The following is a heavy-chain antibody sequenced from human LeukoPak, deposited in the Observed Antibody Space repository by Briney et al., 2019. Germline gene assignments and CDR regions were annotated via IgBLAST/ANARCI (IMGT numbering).Heavy chain of an antibody. J-gene: IGHJ4*02. V-gene: IGHV4-31*03. CDR2: IYYSGST. CDR3: ARDRFGGIDY. D-gene: IGHD3-10*01. Sequence: SETLSLTCTVSGGSISSGGYYWSWIRQHPGKGLEWIGYIYYSGSTYYNPSLKSRVTISVDTSKNQFSLKLSSVTAADTAVYYCARDRFGGIDYWGQGTLVTVSS. CDR1: GGSISSGGYY.